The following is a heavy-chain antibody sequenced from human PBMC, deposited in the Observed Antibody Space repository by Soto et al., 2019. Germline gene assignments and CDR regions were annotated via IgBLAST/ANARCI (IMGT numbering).Heavy chain of an antibody. V-gene: IGHV3-30-3*01. CDR2: ISYDGSNK. Sequence: GGSLRLSCAASGFTFSSYAMHWVRRAPGKGLEWVAVISYDGSNKYYADSVKGRFTTSRDNSKNTLYLQMNSLRAEDTAVYYCARDVPYYFDYWGQGTLVTVSS. CDR1: GFTFSSYA. J-gene: IGHJ4*02. CDR3: ARDVPYYFDY.